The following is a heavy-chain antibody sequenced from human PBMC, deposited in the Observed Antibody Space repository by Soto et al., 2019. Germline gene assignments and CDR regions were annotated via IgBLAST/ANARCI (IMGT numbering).Heavy chain of an antibody. D-gene: IGHD2-8*02. Sequence: SETLSLTCAVYGGYFSGYYWTWIRQPPGTGLEWIGEINHSGSTNYNPSLKGRVTISVDTSKNQFSLKLTSVTAADTAVYYCARDKITGLFDYWGQGTLVTVSS. J-gene: IGHJ4*02. CDR1: GGYFSGYY. CDR2: INHSGST. CDR3: ARDKITGLFDY. V-gene: IGHV4-34*01.